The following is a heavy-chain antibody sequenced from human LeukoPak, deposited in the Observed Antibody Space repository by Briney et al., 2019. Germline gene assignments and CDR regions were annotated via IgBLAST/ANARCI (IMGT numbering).Heavy chain of an antibody. CDR3: ARGAQFSSSHDYVWGSYRFY. J-gene: IGHJ4*02. V-gene: IGHV3-11*01. Sequence: PGGSLRLSCAASGFTFSDYYMSWIRQAPGKGLEWVSYISGSGSTIYYADSVKGRFTISRDNAKNSLYLQMNSLRAEDTAAYYCARGAQFSSSHDYVWGSYRFYWGQGTLVTVSS. CDR1: GFTFSDYY. CDR2: ISGSGSTI. D-gene: IGHD3-16*02.